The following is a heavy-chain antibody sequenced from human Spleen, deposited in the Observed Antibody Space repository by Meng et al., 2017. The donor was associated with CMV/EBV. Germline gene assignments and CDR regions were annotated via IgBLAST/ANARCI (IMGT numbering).Heavy chain of an antibody. D-gene: IGHD6-6*01. J-gene: IGHJ4*02. CDR2: ISSSRSYI. Sequence: GGSLKISCAASGFTLSSYNMNWVRQAPGKGLEWVSSISSSRSYIYYADSVKGRFTISRDNAKNSLYLQMNSLGAEDTAIYYCAREGSSSYYFDYWGQGTLVTVSS. CDR3: AREGSSSYYFDY. CDR1: GFTLSSYN. V-gene: IGHV3-21*01.